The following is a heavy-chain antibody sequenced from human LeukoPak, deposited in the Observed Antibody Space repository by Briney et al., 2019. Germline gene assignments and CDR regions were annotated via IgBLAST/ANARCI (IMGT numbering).Heavy chain of an antibody. V-gene: IGHV1-69*06. J-gene: IGHJ4*02. CDR1: GGTFSSYA. Sequence: ASVKVSCKASGGTFSSYAISWVRQAPGQGLEWMGGIIPIFGTANYAQKFQGRVTITADKSTSTAYMELSSLRSEDTAVYYCAKASSGLGLAYTANWGQGTLVTVSS. CDR2: IIPIFGTA. D-gene: IGHD6-19*01. CDR3: AKASSGLGLAYTAN.